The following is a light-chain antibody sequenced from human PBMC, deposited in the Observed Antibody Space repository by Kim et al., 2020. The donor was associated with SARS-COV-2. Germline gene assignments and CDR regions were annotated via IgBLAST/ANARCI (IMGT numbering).Light chain of an antibody. CDR3: QVWDSTTTV. Sequence: VAPGQTASITCSGDRLENKYTCWYQQKPGQSPVVVIYQDTERPSGIPERFSGSNSGNTATLTISGTQAMDEADYYCQVWDSTTTVFGGGTQLTVL. CDR1: RLENKY. CDR2: QDT. J-gene: IGLJ2*01. V-gene: IGLV3-1*01.